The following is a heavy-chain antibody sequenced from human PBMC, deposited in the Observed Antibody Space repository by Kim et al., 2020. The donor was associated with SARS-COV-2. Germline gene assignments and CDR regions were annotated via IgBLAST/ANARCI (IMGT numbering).Heavy chain of an antibody. CDR2: INAGNGNT. Sequence: ASVKVSCKASGYTFTSYAMHWVRQAPGQRLEWMGWINAGNGNTKYSQKFQGRVTLTRDTSASTAYMELSSLGSEDTAVYYCARLYYYDSIPDYWGQGTLVTFSS. CDR1: GYTFTSYA. D-gene: IGHD3-22*01. J-gene: IGHJ4*02. V-gene: IGHV1-3*01. CDR3: ARLYYYDSIPDY.